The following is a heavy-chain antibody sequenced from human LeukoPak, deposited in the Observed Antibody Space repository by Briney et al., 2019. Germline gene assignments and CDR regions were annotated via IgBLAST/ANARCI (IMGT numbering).Heavy chain of an antibody. CDR3: AKDPGPPIQPDAFDI. D-gene: IGHD5-18*01. V-gene: IGHV3-30*02. J-gene: IGHJ3*02. Sequence: GGSLRLSCAASGFTFSSYGMHWVRQAPGKGLEWVAFIRYDGSNKYYADSVKGRFTISRDNYKNTLYLQMNSLRAEDTAVYYCAKDPGPPIQPDAFDIWGQGTMVTVSS. CDR1: GFTFSSYG. CDR2: IRYDGSNK.